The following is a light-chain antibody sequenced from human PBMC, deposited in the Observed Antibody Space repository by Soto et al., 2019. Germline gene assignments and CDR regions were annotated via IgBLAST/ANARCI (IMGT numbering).Light chain of an antibody. CDR1: HRVNTY. J-gene: IGKJ4*01. CDR3: QQYNNWPLT. Sequence: EILMTQSPATLSVSPGERATLSCRASHRVNTYLAWYQQRLGQAPRLLIYDASTRATGIPARFSGSGSGTEFTLTISSLQSEDFAVYYCQQYNNWPLTFGGGTKVDIK. CDR2: DAS. V-gene: IGKV3-15*01.